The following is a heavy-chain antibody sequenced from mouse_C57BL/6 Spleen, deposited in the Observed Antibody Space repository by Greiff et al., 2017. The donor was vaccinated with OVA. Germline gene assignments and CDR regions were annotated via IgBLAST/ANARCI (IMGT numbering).Heavy chain of an antibody. CDR3: ARHYYDNPYAMDY. D-gene: IGHD2-1*01. J-gene: IGHJ4*01. Sequence: QVQLQQPGTELVKPGASVKLSCKASGYTFTSYGMHWVKQRPGQGLEWIGKINPSNGGTYYNEKFKGKATLTVDKSSSTAYMQLRSLTTEDSAVYYCARHYYDNPYAMDYWGQGTSVTVSA. V-gene: IGHV1-53*01. CDR2: INPSNGGT. CDR1: GYTFTSYG.